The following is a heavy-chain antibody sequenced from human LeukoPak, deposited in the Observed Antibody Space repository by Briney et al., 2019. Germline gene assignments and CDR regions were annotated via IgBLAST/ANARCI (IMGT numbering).Heavy chain of an antibody. CDR2: INHSGST. CDR3: ASGTVIYFQH. D-gene: IGHD4-17*01. Sequence: SETLSLTCAVYGGSFSGYYWSWICQPPGKGLEWIGEINHSGSTNYNPSLKSRVTISVDTSKNQFSLKLSSVTAADTAVYYCASGTVIYFQHWGQGTLVTVSS. V-gene: IGHV4-34*01. CDR1: GGSFSGYY. J-gene: IGHJ1*01.